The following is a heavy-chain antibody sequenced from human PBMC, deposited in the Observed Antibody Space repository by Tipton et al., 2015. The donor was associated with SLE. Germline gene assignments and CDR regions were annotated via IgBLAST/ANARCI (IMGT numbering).Heavy chain of an antibody. CDR3: ARGATPDY. J-gene: IGHJ4*02. Sequence: SLRLSCAASGFTFSNYWMSWVRQASGKGLEWVANIKQDGNEKYYVDSVKGRFTISRDNTKNSLYLQMNRLRAEDTAVYYCARGATPDYWGQGTLVTVSS. V-gene: IGHV3-7*01. CDR2: IKQDGNEK. CDR1: GFTFSNYW.